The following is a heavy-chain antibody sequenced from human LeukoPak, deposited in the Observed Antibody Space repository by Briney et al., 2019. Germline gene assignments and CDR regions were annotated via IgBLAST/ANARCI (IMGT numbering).Heavy chain of an antibody. Sequence: GGTLRLSCAASGFTFSSYGMSWVRQAPGKGLEWVSAISGSGGSTYYADSVKGRFTISRDNSKNTLYLQMNSLRAEDTAVYYCAKKYKWFGELLSFYFDYWGQGTLVTVSS. J-gene: IGHJ4*02. CDR2: ISGSGGST. CDR3: AKKYKWFGELLSFYFDY. D-gene: IGHD3-10*01. CDR1: GFTFSSYG. V-gene: IGHV3-23*01.